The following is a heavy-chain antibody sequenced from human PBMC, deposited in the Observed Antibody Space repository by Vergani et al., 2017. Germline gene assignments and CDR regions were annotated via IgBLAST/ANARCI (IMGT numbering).Heavy chain of an antibody. CDR1: GGSISSYY. CDR3: ARVPNDFWSGYSDAFDI. CDR2: INHSGST. V-gene: IGHV4-59*01. J-gene: IGHJ3*02. Sequence: QVQLQESGPGLVKPSETLSLTCTVSGGSISSYYWSWIRQPPGKGLEWIGEINHSGSTNYNPSLKSRVTISVDTSKNQFSLKLSSVTAADTAVYYCARVPNDFWSGYSDAFDIWGQGTMVTVSS. D-gene: IGHD3-3*01.